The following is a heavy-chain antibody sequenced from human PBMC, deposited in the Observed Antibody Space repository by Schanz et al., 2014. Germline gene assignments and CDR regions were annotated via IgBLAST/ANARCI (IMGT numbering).Heavy chain of an antibody. V-gene: IGHV1-2*02. CDR3: ARGRTFDY. CDR1: GYTFVSYS. CDR2: ITAYNGDT. Sequence: QVQVEQSGPEVKKPGASVKVSCKASGYTFVSYSMHWVRQAPGQGLEWMGWITAYNGDTNYALKLQGRVTMTRNTSMSTAYIELHILTSEDTAVYYCARGRTFDYWGQGTLVTVSS. J-gene: IGHJ4*02.